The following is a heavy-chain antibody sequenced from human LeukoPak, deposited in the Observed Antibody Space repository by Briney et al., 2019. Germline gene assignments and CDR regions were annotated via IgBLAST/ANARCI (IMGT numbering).Heavy chain of an antibody. CDR3: ARMGRGDQDWYFDL. CDR2: INPTSVGR. D-gene: IGHD4-17*01. Sequence: GASVKVSCTASGYTSTNYFVYWVRQAPGQGLEWIGIINPTSVGREYAQKFQGRITMTRDTSTSTVYMELNSLRSDDTAVYYCARMGRGDQDWYFDLWGRGTLITVSS. V-gene: IGHV1-46*01. CDR1: GYTSTNYF. J-gene: IGHJ2*01.